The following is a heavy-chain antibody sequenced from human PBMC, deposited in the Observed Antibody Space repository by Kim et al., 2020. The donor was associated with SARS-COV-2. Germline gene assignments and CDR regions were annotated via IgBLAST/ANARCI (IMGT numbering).Heavy chain of an antibody. CDR3: AKGYYDSGNYYTLDF. D-gene: IGHD3-10*01. Sequence: ADSVKGRFTISRDNSRNTLYRQMNSLRAEDTGVYYCAKGYYDSGNYYTLDFRGQGTLVTVSS. J-gene: IGHJ4*02. V-gene: IGHV3-23*01.